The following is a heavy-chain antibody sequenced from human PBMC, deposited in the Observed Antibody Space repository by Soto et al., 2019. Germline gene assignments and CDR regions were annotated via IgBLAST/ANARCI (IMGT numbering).Heavy chain of an antibody. J-gene: IGHJ4*02. CDR3: TPCSGGSCYSGFDY. CDR1: GFTFSSYA. Sequence: PGGSLRLSCAASGFTFSSYAMSWVRQAPGKGLEWVSAISGSGGSTYYADSVKGRFTISRDNSKNTLYLQMNSLKTEDTAVYYCTPCSGGSCYSGFDYWGQGTLVTVSS. D-gene: IGHD2-15*01. CDR2: ISGSGGST. V-gene: IGHV3-23*01.